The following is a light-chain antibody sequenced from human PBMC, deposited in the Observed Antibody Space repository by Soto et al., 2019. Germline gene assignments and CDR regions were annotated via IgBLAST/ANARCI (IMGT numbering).Light chain of an antibody. J-gene: IGLJ2*01. Sequence: QSALTQPASVSGSPGQSITLSCTGTSRDIGAYNYVSWFQQYPGKAPKCMIYDVNNRPSGVSNRFSGSKSGNTASLTISGLQSEEEAVYYCTSYTPRNTLTLGGGTMLTVL. CDR2: DVN. CDR1: SRDIGAYNY. V-gene: IGLV2-14*03. CDR3: TSYTPRNTLT.